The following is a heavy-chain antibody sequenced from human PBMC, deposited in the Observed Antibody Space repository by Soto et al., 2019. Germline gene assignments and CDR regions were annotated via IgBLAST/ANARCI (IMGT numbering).Heavy chain of an antibody. D-gene: IGHD6-19*01. CDR1: GFTFSTYW. V-gene: IGHV3-74*03. J-gene: IGHJ6*02. Sequence: EVQLVESGGGLVQPGGSLRLSCAASGFTFSTYWMHWVRQAPGKGLVWVSRINGDGSSTTNADSVKGRFTISRDNAKNTLYLQMSSLRAEDTAVYYCVRAEQWREALEGMDVWGQGTTVTVSS. CDR2: INGDGSST. CDR3: VRAEQWREALEGMDV.